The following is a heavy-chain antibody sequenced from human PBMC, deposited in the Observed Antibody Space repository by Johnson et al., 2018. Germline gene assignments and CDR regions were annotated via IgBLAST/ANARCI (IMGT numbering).Heavy chain of an antibody. Sequence: QVQLVESGGGVVQPGRSLRLSCAASGFTFSSYAMHWVRQAQGKGLEWVAVISYDGSNKYYADSVKGRFTIPRDNSKNTLYLQMNSLRAEDTAVYYCAKLPEPGIAAAGVYYYYGMDVWGQGTTVTVSS. J-gene: IGHJ6*02. CDR3: AKLPEPGIAAAGVYYYYGMDV. V-gene: IGHV3-30-3*02. D-gene: IGHD6-13*01. CDR1: GFTFSSYA. CDR2: ISYDGSNK.